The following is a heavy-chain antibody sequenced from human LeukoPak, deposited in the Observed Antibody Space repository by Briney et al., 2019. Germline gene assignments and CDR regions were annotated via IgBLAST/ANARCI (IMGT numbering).Heavy chain of an antibody. Sequence: GGSLRLSCAASGFTFSSYDMHWVRQAPGKGLEWVSDITYDGSTKYYADSVKGRFTISRDNSKNTLYLQMNSLRAEDTGVYYLARVLYNWNYGIPPGVDPCGQGTLVTVSS. CDR1: GFTFSSYD. CDR2: ITYDGSTK. J-gene: IGHJ5*02. D-gene: IGHD1-7*01. V-gene: IGHV3-30*04. CDR3: ARVLYNWNYGIPPGVDP.